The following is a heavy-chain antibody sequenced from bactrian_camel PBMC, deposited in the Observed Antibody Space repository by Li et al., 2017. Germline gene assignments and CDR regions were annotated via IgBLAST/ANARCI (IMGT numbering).Heavy chain of an antibody. D-gene: IGHD1*01. CDR1: GFTFSNYD. CDR2: VSKDGTPS. J-gene: IGHJ4*01. CDR3: AASRGYSSLSAMTYAY. V-gene: IGHV3S31*01. Sequence: DVQLVESGGGLVQPGESLKLSCAASGFTFSNYDMMWFRRAPGQQREGLAVVSKDGTPSYKEESMKGRFTISQGNSKNSLYLQMNSLKPEDTAMYYCAASRGYSSLSAMTYAYWGQGTQVTVSS.